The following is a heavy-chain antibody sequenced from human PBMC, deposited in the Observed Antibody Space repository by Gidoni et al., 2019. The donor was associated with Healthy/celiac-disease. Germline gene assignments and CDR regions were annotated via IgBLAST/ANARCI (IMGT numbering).Heavy chain of an antibody. CDR3: AKDIWSGYDLYYFDY. J-gene: IGHJ4*02. CDR2: ISWNSGSI. CDR1: GFPFDDYA. V-gene: IGHV3-9*01. D-gene: IGHD5-12*01. Sequence: EVQLVESGGGLVQPGRSLRLSCAASGFPFDDYAMHWVRQAPGKGLEWVSGISWNSGSIGYADSVKGRFTISRDNAKNSLYLQMNSLRAEDTALYYCAKDIWSGYDLYYFDYWGQGTLVTVSS.